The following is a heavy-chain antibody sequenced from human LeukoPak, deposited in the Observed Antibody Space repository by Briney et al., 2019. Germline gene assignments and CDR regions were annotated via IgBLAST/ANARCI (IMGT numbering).Heavy chain of an antibody. CDR3: ARERSGSGVAAALNP. V-gene: IGHV4-39*07. J-gene: IGHJ5*02. CDR2: IYYSGST. D-gene: IGHD6-13*01. CDR1: GGSISSSSYY. Sequence: PSETLSLTCTVSGGSISSSSYYWGWIRQPPGKGLEWIGSIYYSGSTYYNPSLKSRVTISVDTSKNQFSLKLSSVTAADTAVYYCARERSGSGVAAALNPWGQGTLVTVSS.